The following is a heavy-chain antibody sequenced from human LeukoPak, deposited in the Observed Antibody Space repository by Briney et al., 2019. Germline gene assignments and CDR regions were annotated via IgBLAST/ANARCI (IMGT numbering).Heavy chain of an antibody. Sequence: ASVKVSCKASGYTFTSYGISWVRQAPGQGLEWMGWISAYNGNTNYAQKLQGRVTMTTDTSTSTAYMELRSLRSDDTAVYYCARGREIVVVPAAKAPKLPGVYYYYGMDVWGQGTTVTVSS. CDR2: ISAYNGNT. J-gene: IGHJ6*02. V-gene: IGHV1-18*01. D-gene: IGHD2-2*01. CDR3: ARGREIVVVPAAKAPKLPGVYYYYGMDV. CDR1: GYTFTSYG.